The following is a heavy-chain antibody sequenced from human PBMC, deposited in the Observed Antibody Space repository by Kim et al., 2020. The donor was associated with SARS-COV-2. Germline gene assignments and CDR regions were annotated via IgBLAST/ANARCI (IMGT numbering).Heavy chain of an antibody. Sequence: SETLSLTCTVSGGSISSSSYYWGWIRQPPGKGLEWIGSIYYSGSTYYNPSLKSRVTISVDTSKNQFSLKLSSVTAADTAVYYCARSRGSSSRDFLTFDYWGQGTLVTVSS. J-gene: IGHJ4*02. D-gene: IGHD6-13*01. CDR2: IYYSGST. CDR1: GGSISSSSYY. V-gene: IGHV4-39*07. CDR3: ARSRGSSSRDFLTFDY.